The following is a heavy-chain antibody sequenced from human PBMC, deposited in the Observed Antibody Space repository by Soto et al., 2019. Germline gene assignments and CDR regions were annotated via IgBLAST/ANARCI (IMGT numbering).Heavy chain of an antibody. Sequence: QVQLVQSGAEVKKPGASVKVSCKASGYTFTSYGISWVRQAPGQGLEWMGWISAYNGNTNYAQKLQGRVTMTTDTSTSTAYRGLRSLRSDDTAVYYCARLEGGYSSSWVFDYWGQGTLVTVSS. CDR1: GYTFTSYG. J-gene: IGHJ4*02. D-gene: IGHD6-13*01. CDR2: ISAYNGNT. CDR3: ARLEGGYSSSWVFDY. V-gene: IGHV1-18*01.